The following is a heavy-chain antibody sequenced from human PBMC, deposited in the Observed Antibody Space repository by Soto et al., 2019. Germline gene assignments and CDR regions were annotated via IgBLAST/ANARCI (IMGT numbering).Heavy chain of an antibody. Sequence: QVQLVESGGGVVQPGRSLRLSCAASGFTFSSYGMHWVRQAPGKGLEWVAVISYDGSNKYYADSVKGRFTISRDNSKNTLYQQMNTLRAEDTAVYYCAKAPAYYYYYMDVWGKGTTVTVSS. CDR3: AKAPAYYYYYMDV. CDR1: GFTFSSYG. V-gene: IGHV3-30*18. J-gene: IGHJ6*03. CDR2: ISYDGSNK.